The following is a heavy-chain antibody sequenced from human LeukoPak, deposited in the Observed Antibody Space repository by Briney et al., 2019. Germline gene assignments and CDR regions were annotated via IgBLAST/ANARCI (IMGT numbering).Heavy chain of an antibody. J-gene: IGHJ4*02. Sequence: SETLSLTCAVSGTSFSSYYWSWIRQPPGKGLEWIGEVNHSGYTNDNPSLKSRVTISVDTSINQFSLRLRSVTAADTGVYFCARMTTGHDFWGQGTLVTVSS. V-gene: IGHV4-34*01. CDR2: VNHSGYT. D-gene: IGHD4-17*01. CDR3: ARMTTGHDF. CDR1: GTSFSSYY.